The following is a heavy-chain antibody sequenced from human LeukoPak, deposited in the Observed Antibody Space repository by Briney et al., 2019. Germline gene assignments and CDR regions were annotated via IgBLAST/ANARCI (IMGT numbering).Heavy chain of an antibody. J-gene: IGHJ4*02. Sequence: SETLSLTCTVSGGSISSGSYYWSWIRQPAGKGLEWIGRIYTSGSTNYNPSLKSRVTISVDTSKNQFSLKLSSVTAADTAVYYCAREGPVRGVIITYYFDYWGQGTLVTVSS. CDR3: AREGPVRGVIITYYFDY. CDR2: IYTSGST. D-gene: IGHD3-10*01. CDR1: GGSISSGSYY. V-gene: IGHV4-61*02.